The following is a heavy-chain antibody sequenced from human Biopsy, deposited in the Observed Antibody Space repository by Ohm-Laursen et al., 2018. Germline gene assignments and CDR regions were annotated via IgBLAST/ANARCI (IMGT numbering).Heavy chain of an antibody. J-gene: IGHJ4*02. CDR1: GYTFTGHY. CDR2: INPNGGDT. Sequence: VASVKVSCNASGYTFTGHYMHWVRQAPGQGLEWMGWINPNGGDTNYAQKFQGRVTMTTDTPVSTAYMELSGLTFDDTAVYYCARASMIRGVMDVDYWGQGTLVIVSS. D-gene: IGHD3-10*01. V-gene: IGHV1-2*02. CDR3: ARASMIRGVMDVDY.